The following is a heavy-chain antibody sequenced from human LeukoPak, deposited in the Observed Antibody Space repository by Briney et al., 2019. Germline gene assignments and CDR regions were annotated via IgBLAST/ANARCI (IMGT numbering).Heavy chain of an antibody. CDR3: VSFYEAY. CDR2: INSDGSWT. V-gene: IGHV3-74*01. D-gene: IGHD2/OR15-2a*01. Sequence: GGSLRLSCAASGNYWMHWVRQAPGKGLVWVSHINSDGSWTSYADSVKGRFTISKDNAKNTVYLQMNNLRAEDTAVYYCVSFYEAYWGRGTLDTVSS. CDR1: GNYW. J-gene: IGHJ4*02.